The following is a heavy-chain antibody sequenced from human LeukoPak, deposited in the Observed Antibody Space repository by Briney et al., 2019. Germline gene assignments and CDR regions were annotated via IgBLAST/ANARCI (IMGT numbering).Heavy chain of an antibody. D-gene: IGHD6-6*01. Sequence: GGSLRLSCAASGFTFSSYAMSWVRQAPGKGLEWVSGISGSGGRTYYADSVKGRFTISRDNSKNTLYLQMNSLRAEDMALYYCAKDIHSSSSEHDYWGQGTLVTVSS. CDR3: AKDIHSSSSEHDY. J-gene: IGHJ4*02. CDR1: GFTFSSYA. CDR2: ISGSGGRT. V-gene: IGHV3-23*01.